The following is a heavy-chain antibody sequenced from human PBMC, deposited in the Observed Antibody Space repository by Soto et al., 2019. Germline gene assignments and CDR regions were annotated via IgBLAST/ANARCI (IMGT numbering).Heavy chain of an antibody. V-gene: IGHV4-30-4*01. CDR2: VYYSGST. D-gene: IGHD3-22*01. CDR1: GASINNNDYY. CDR3: ARMSYYYDKWYFDI. Sequence: QLHESGPGVVKPSETLSLTCTVSGASINNNDYYWNWIRQTPVKGLEWIVYVYYSGSTYYIPSFKSRLSMSVDTSKNQFSLKLSSVTAADTAIYYCARMSYYYDKWYFDILGRGTLVTVAS. J-gene: IGHJ2*01.